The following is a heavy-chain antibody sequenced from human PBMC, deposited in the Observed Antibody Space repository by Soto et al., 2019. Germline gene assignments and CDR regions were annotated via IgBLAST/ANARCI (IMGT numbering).Heavy chain of an antibody. D-gene: IGHD3-22*01. J-gene: IGHJ3*02. CDR3: ARVWSGSGATMIVVAPDAFDI. Sequence: ASVKVSCKASGYTFTSYGISWVRQAPGQGLEWMGWISAYNGNTNYAQKLQGRVTMTTDTSTSTAYMELRSLRSDDTAVYYCARVWSGSGATMIVVAPDAFDIWGQGTMVTVSS. V-gene: IGHV1-18*01. CDR2: ISAYNGNT. CDR1: GYTFTSYG.